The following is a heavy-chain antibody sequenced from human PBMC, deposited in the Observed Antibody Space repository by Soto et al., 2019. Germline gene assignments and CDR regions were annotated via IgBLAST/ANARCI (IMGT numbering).Heavy chain of an antibody. J-gene: IGHJ5*02. CDR2: TYYRSKWYN. V-gene: IGHV6-1*01. CDR1: GDSVSSNSAA. D-gene: IGHD6-6*01. CDR3: ARDRYPLLPGDSSSFFDP. Sequence: PSQTLSLTCAISGDSVSSNSAAWNWIRQSPSRGLEWLGRTYYRSKWYNDYAVSVKSRITINPDTSKNQFSLQLNSVTPEDTAVYYCARDRYPLLPGDSSSFFDPWGQGTLVTVSS.